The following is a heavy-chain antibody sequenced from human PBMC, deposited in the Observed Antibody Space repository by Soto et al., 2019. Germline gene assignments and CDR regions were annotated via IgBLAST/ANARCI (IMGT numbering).Heavy chain of an antibody. CDR1: GFTFSSYS. CDR2: ISSSSSYI. D-gene: IGHD2-15*01. Sequence: EVQLVESGGGLVKPGGSLRLSCAASGFTFSSYSMNWVRQAPGKGLEWVSSISSSSSYIYYADSVKGRFTISRDNAKNSLYLQMNSLRAEDTAVYYCAREWWGGNYYYYYGMDVWGQGTTVTVSS. CDR3: AREWWGGNYYYYYGMDV. J-gene: IGHJ6*02. V-gene: IGHV3-21*01.